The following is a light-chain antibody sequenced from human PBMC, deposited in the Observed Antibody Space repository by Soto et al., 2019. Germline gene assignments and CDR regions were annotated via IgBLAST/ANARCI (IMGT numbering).Light chain of an antibody. CDR2: DVS. V-gene: IGLV2-14*03. J-gene: IGLJ2*01. Sequence: QSALTQPASVSGSPGQSITISCTGTNSDIGGYNYVSWYQQHPGKAPKLLIYDVSNRPSGVSYRFSGSKSGNTASLTISGLQAEDEADYYCKSYTSSSTRGVFGGGTQLTVL. CDR3: KSYTSSSTRGV. CDR1: NSDIGGYNY.